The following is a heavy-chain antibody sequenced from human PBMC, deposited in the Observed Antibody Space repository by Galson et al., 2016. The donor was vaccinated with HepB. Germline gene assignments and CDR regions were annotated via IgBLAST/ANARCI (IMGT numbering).Heavy chain of an antibody. CDR1: GFTFSSFS. J-gene: IGHJ4*02. CDR3: ARDRDWAFDY. V-gene: IGHV3-48*02. CDR2: INTNSNNI. D-gene: IGHD3/OR15-3a*01. Sequence: SLRLSCAASGFTFSSFSMNWVRQAPGKGLEWVSYINTNSNNIRYADSVMGRFIISSDNVRNSLYLQMNSLRDEDTAFYYFARDRDWAFDYWGQGVLVTVSS.